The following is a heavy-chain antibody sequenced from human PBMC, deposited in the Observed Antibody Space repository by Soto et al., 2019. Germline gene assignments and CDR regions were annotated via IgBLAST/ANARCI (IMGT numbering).Heavy chain of an antibody. CDR2: INGSGGST. J-gene: IGHJ4*02. V-gene: IGHV3-23*01. CDR1: GFTFGGYA. Sequence: GGSLRLSCGASGFTFGGYAVSWVRQAPGKGLEWVSAINGSGGSTYYADSVKGRFTISRDNSKNTLYLQMNSLRAEDTAVYYCAKDRERVATRPKFDYWGQGTLVTVSS. CDR3: AKDRERVATRPKFDY. D-gene: IGHD2-15*01.